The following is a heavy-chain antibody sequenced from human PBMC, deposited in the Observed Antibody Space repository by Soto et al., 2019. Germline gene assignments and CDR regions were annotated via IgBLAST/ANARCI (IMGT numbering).Heavy chain of an antibody. D-gene: IGHD3-3*01. CDR2: INHSGST. V-gene: IGHV4-34*01. CDR3: ARDGKYYDFWSGDAGAKRPFDP. CDR1: GGSFSGYY. Sequence: QVQLQQWGAGLLKPSEPLSLTCAVYGGSFSGYYWSWIRQPPGKGLEWIGEINHSGSTNYNPSLKSRVTISVDTSKNQFSLKLSAVTAADTAVYDCARDGKYYDFWSGDAGAKRPFDPWGQGTLVTVSS. J-gene: IGHJ5*02.